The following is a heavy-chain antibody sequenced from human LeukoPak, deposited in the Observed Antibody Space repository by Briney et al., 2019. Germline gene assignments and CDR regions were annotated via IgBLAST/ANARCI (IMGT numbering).Heavy chain of an antibody. D-gene: IGHD2-15*01. CDR1: GFTFSSYS. CDR2: ISSSSSYI. CDR3: ARDSRGVVATSDY. V-gene: IGHV3-21*01. J-gene: IGHJ4*02. Sequence: GGSLRLSCAASGFTFSSYSMNWVRQAPGKGLEWVSSISSSSSYIYYADSVKGRFTISRDNAKNSLYLQMNSLRAEDTAVYYCARDSRGVVATSDYWGQGTLVTVSS.